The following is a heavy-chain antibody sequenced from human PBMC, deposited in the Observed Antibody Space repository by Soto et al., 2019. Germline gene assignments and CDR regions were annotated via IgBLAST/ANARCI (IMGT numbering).Heavy chain of an antibody. CDR1: GFTFSSYS. CDR3: ARGLRDYGEFDY. V-gene: IGHV3-21*01. CDR2: ISGGGSFS. Sequence: GGSLRLSCVSSGFTFSSYSMNWVRRSPTKGLEWVSSISGGGSFSFFPDSLKGRFTISRDNARNSVTLEMNNLRVEDTATYYCARGLRDYGEFDYWGQGAQVPVSS. J-gene: IGHJ4*02. D-gene: IGHD4-17*01.